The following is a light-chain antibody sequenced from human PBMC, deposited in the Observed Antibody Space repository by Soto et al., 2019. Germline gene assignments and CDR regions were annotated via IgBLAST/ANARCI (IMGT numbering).Light chain of an antibody. CDR1: SSDVGGYNY. J-gene: IGLJ1*01. V-gene: IGLV2-14*01. CDR3: NSYTSSSTYV. Sequence: QPVLTQPASVSGSPGQSITISCTGTSSDVGGYNYVSWYQQHPGKAPKLVIYDVSNRPSGVSNRFSGSKSGNTASLTISGLQAEDEADYYCNSYTSSSTYVFGTGTKVTVL. CDR2: DVS.